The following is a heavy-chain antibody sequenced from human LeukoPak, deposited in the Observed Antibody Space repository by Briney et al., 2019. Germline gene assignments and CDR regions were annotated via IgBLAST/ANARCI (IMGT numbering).Heavy chain of an antibody. CDR2: IYTSGST. D-gene: IGHD1-26*01. Sequence: SETLSLTCTVPVGSISSYYRSWIWQPAGKGLEWIWRIYTSGSTNYNPSLKSRVTMSVDTSKSQFSLKLSSVTAADTAVYYCARGTGGRWGLLADAFDIWGQGTMVTVSS. CDR3: ARGTGGRWGLLADAFDI. V-gene: IGHV4-4*07. J-gene: IGHJ3*02. CDR1: VGSISSYY.